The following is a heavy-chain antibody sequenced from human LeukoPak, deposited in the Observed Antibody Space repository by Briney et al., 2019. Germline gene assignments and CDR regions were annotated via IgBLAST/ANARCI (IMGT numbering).Heavy chain of an antibody. V-gene: IGHV3-48*03. D-gene: IGHD3-22*01. J-gene: IGHJ4*02. CDR2: ISSSGSII. CDR1: GFTFSSYE. CDR3: ARIANYYDSSGR. Sequence: PGGSLRLSCAASGFTFSSYEMNWVRQAPGKELEWVSYISSSGSIIYYADSVKGRFTISRDNAKNSLYLQMNSLRAEDTAVYYCARIANYYDSSGRWGQGTLVTVSS.